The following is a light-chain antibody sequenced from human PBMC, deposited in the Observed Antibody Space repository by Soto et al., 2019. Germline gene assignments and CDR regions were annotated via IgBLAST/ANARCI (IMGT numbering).Light chain of an antibody. J-gene: IGLJ2*01. V-gene: IGLV3-21*04. CDR1: NIGSKS. CDR2: YDN. CDR3: QVWDSSSDHKV. Sequence: SSELTQPPSVSVAPGKTARITCGGNNIGSKSVHWYQQKPGQAPVLVTYYDNDRPSGIPERFSGSNSGNTATLTISRVEAGDEADYYCQVWDSSSDHKVFGGGTKLTVL.